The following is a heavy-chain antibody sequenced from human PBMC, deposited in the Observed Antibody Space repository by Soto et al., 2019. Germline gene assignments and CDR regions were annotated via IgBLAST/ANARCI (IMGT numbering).Heavy chain of an antibody. Sequence: QVQLVQSGAEVKKPGASVKVSCKASGYTFTGYYMHWVRQAPGQGLEWMGWINPNSGGTNYAQKFQGWVTMTRDTSMNTGYMELSRLRSDATAVYYGARGGGDKAKVADHWFDPWGQGTLVTVSS. V-gene: IGHV1-2*04. D-gene: IGHD5-18*01. CDR1: GYTFTGYY. CDR2: INPNSGGT. CDR3: ARGGGDKAKVADHWFDP. J-gene: IGHJ5*02.